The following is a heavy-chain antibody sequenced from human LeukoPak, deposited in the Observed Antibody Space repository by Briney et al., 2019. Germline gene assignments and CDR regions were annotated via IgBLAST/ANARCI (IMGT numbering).Heavy chain of an antibody. J-gene: IGHJ5*02. Sequence: GGSLRLSCAASGFTFSSYSMNWVRQAPGKGLEWVSSISSSSSYIYYADSVKGRFTISRDNAKNSLYLQMNSLRAEDTAVYYCARGPVGTTVTTYGFDPWGQGTLVTVSS. CDR2: ISSSSSYI. D-gene: IGHD4-17*01. V-gene: IGHV3-21*01. CDR1: GFTFSSYS. CDR3: ARGPVGTTVTTYGFDP.